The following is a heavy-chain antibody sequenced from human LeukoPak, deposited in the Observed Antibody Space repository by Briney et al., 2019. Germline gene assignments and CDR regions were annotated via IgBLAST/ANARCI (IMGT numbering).Heavy chain of an antibody. J-gene: IGHJ4*02. CDR3: ARVGSGWYAWDY. D-gene: IGHD6-19*01. CDR1: GFTFSSYW. Sequence: PAGSLRLSCAASGFTFSSYWMSWVRQAPGKGLEWVANIKEDGSEKYYVDSVKGRFTISRDNAKNSLYLQMNSLRAEDTAVFFCARVGSGWYAWDYWGQGTLVTVSS. V-gene: IGHV3-7*01. CDR2: IKEDGSEK.